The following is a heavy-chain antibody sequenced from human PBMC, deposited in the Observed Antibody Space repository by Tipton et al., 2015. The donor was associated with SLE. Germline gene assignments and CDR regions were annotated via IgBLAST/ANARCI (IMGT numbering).Heavy chain of an antibody. J-gene: IGHJ6*03. D-gene: IGHD5-18*01. V-gene: IGHV4-31*03. CDR1: GGSLSSGGYY. CDR3: THSTDYDNMDV. Sequence: TLSLTCTVSGGSLSSGGYYWSWIRQHPGKGLEWIGYIYYSGSTYYNPSLKSRVTISVDTSKNQFSLKLTSVTPADTAVYYSTHSTDYDNMDVWGEGTTVTISS. CDR2: IYYSGST.